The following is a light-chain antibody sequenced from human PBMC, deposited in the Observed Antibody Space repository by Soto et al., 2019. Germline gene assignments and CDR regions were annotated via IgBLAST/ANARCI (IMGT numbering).Light chain of an antibody. CDR1: QGISSY. Sequence: AIRMTQSPSSFSASTGDRVTITCRASQGISSYLAWYQQKPGKAPKLLISAASTLQSGVQSRFSGSGSATDFTLTISCLQSEDFATYYCQQYYSYPHTFGQGTKVELK. CDR2: AAS. CDR3: QQYYSYPHT. V-gene: IGKV1-8*01. J-gene: IGKJ1*01.